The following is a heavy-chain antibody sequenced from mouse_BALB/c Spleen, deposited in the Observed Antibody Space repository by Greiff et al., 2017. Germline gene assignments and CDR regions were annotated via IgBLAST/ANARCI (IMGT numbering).Heavy chain of an antibody. CDR3: ARELAWFAY. V-gene: IGHV5-9-3*01. J-gene: IGHJ3*01. D-gene: IGHD4-1*01. CDR1: GFTFSSYA. CDR2: ISSGGSYT. Sequence: DVHLVESGGGLVKPGGSLKLSCAASGFTFSSYAMSWVRQTPEKRLEWVATISSGGSYTYYPDSVKGRFTISRDNAKNTLYLQMSSLRSEDTAMYYCARELAWFAYWGQGTLVTVSA.